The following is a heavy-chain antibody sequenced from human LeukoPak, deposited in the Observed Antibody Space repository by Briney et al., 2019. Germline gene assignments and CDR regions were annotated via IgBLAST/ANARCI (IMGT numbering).Heavy chain of an antibody. D-gene: IGHD2/OR15-2a*01. CDR2: IYYSGST. Sequence: SETLSLTCAVSGGSISSYYWSWIRQPPGKGLEWIGYIYYSGSTNYNPSLKSRVTISVDTSKNQFSLKLSSVTAADTAVYYCARASLSWFDPWGQGTLVIVSS. J-gene: IGHJ5*02. V-gene: IGHV4-59*01. CDR3: ARASLSWFDP. CDR1: GGSISSYY.